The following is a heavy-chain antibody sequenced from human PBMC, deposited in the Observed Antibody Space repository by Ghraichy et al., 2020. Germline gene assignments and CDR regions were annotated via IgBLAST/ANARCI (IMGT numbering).Heavy chain of an antibody. CDR3: ARDQGAYSDRYYFYNMEV. CDR2: MIAVFGTA. V-gene: IGHV1-69*13. Sequence: SVKVSCKASGDTFSSYAISWVRQAPGQGLEWMGGMIAVFGTATYGQKFQGRATITADESTSTSYMELTDLTSEDTAVYYCARDQGAYSDRYYFYNMEVWGLGTTVTVSS. D-gene: IGHD1-26*01. CDR1: GDTFSSYA. J-gene: IGHJ6*04.